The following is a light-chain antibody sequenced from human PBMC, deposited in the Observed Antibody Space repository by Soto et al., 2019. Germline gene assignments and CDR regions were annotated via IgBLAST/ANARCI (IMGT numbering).Light chain of an antibody. V-gene: IGKV3-11*01. CDR2: DAS. J-gene: IGKJ4*01. Sequence: EIVLTQSPVTLSLSPGERATLSCRASQSINNYLAWYQQKPGQPPRLLIYDASNRATAIPVRFSGSGSGTVFTLTISSLEPEDSAVYYCQYRGIWPPGATFGGGTKVVIK. CDR3: QYRGIWPPGAT. CDR1: QSINNY.